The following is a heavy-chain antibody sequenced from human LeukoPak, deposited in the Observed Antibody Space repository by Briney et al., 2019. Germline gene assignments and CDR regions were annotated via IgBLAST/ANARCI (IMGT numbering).Heavy chain of an antibody. CDR1: GYTFTGNY. D-gene: IGHD2-15*01. CDR2: INPNSGGT. Sequence: ASVKVSCKASGYTFTGNYMHWVRQAPGQGLEWMGRINPNSGGTNYAQKFQGRATMTRDTSISTAYMELSRLRSDDTAVYYCARLVVVVAATLSSTVTTTYFDYWGQGTLVTVSS. V-gene: IGHV1-2*06. J-gene: IGHJ4*02. CDR3: ARLVVVVAATLSSTVTTTYFDY.